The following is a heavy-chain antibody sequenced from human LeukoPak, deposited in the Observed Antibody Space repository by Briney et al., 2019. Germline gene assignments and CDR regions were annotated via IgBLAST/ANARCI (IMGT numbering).Heavy chain of an antibody. V-gene: IGHV1-46*01. D-gene: IGHD5-18*01. Sequence: AAVTVSFKASGYTFTSYYMHWVRQAPGQGLEWMGIINPSGGSTSYAQKFQGRVTMTRDTSTSTVYMELSSLRSEDTAVYYCARGYRIQLWLPPPGYWGQGTLVTVSS. CDR3: ARGYRIQLWLPPPGY. J-gene: IGHJ4*02. CDR2: INPSGGST. CDR1: GYTFTSYY.